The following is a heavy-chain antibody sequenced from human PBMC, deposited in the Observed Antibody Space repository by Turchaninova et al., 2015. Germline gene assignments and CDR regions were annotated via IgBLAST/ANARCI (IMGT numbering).Heavy chain of an antibody. J-gene: IGHJ6*03. CDR1: GGSNTNYY. Sequence: QVQLQESGPGLVKPSETLSLTCTVPGGSNTNYYWTWLRQPPGKGLEWIGYIDYSGSTNNNHSHKSRVTMTVDTSKSQFSLRLSSVTAADTAVYYCARVEGGNTYPYYYMDVWGKGTTVTVSS. V-gene: IGHV4-59*08. CDR3: ARVEGGNTYPYYYMDV. D-gene: IGHD3-16*01. CDR2: IDYSGST.